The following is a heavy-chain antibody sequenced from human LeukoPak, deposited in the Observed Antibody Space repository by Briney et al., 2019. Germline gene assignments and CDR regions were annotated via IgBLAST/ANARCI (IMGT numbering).Heavy chain of an antibody. D-gene: IGHD3-22*01. CDR1: GGSISSCY. V-gene: IGHV4-59*08. CDR2: IYYSGST. J-gene: IGHJ3*02. CDR3: ARVYYDSSGYYYHAFDI. Sequence: PPETLSLTCTVSGGSISSCYWSWIRQPPGKGLEWIGYIYYSGSTNYNPSLKSRVTISVDTSKNQFSLKLSSVTAADTAVYYCARVYYDSSGYYYHAFDIWGQGTMVTVSS.